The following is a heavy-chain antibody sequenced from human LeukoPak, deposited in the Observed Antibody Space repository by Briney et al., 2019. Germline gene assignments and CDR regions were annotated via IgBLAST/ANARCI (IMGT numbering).Heavy chain of an antibody. CDR3: AKDSYRYGYEAFDY. D-gene: IGHD5-18*01. V-gene: IGHV1-18*01. J-gene: IGHJ4*02. Sequence: ASVKVSCKASGYTFTSYGISWVRQAPGQGLEWMGWISAYNGNTNYAQKLQGRVTMTTDTSTSTAYMELRSLRAEDTAVYYCAKDSYRYGYEAFDYWGQGTLVTVSS. CDR1: GYTFTSYG. CDR2: ISAYNGNT.